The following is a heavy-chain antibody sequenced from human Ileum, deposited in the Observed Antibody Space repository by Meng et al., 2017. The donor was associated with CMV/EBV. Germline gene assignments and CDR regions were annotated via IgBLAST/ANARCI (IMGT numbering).Heavy chain of an antibody. V-gene: IGHV4-39*07. CDR2: IYYSGST. CDR1: GGSISSGTYY. D-gene: IGHD6-13*01. J-gene: IGHJ5*02. Sequence: LQASVPALVTPSETLSLTCTVTGGSISSGTYYWAWIRQSPGKGLEWIGSIYYSGSTYDNPSLKSRVTMSVDTFKNQFSLKLTSVTAADTAVYYCAGDWGPYSSRGYFDPWGQGTLVTVSS. CDR3: AGDWGPYSSRGYFDP.